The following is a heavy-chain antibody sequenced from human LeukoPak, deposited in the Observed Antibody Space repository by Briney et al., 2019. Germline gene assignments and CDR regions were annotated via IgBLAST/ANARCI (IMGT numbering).Heavy chain of an antibody. Sequence: ASVKVSCKASGGSFSSYAISWVRQAPGQGLEWMGGVIPIFVTANYAQKLQGRVTITADKSTSTAYMELSSLRSEDTAVYYCARMGIQLTFDYWGQGTLVTVSS. CDR3: ARMGIQLTFDY. CDR2: VIPIFVTA. CDR1: GGSFSSYA. D-gene: IGHD5-18*01. V-gene: IGHV1-69*06. J-gene: IGHJ4*02.